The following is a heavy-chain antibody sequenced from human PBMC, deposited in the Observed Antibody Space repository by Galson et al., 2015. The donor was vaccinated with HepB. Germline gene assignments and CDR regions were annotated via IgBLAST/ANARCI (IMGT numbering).Heavy chain of an antibody. CDR3: ARHGYRNNWYQNAFDI. D-gene: IGHD6-13*01. CDR2: VYYSGTT. CDR1: GGSISSISNY. J-gene: IGHJ3*02. Sequence: ETLSLTCIVSGGSISSISNYWDWIRQPPGKGLEWIGSVYYSGTTYYNPALKSRVTISVDTSKNQFSLKLKSLTAADTAVYYCARHGYRNNWYQNAFDIWGQGTKVTVSS. V-gene: IGHV4-39*01.